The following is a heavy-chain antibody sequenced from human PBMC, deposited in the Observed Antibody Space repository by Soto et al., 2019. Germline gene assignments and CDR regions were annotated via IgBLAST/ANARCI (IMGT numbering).Heavy chain of an antibody. J-gene: IGHJ4*02. CDR1: GSTFTGYY. CDR2: INPNSGGT. V-gene: IGHV1-2*02. D-gene: IGHD3-3*01. Sequence: ASVTVSCTASGSTFTGYYMHWVRQAPGQGLEWMGWINPNSGGTNYAQKFQGRVTMTRDTSISTAYMELSRLRSDDTAVYYCARPKFTYYDFWSGYYPLDYWGQGTLVTVSS. CDR3: ARPKFTYYDFWSGYYPLDY.